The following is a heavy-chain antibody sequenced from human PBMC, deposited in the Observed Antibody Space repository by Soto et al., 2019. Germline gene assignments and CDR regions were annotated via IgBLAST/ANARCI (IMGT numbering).Heavy chain of an antibody. CDR3: AHRVLRPVFGLVTTTAIYFDF. V-gene: IGHV2-5*02. D-gene: IGHD3-3*01. CDR1: GFSLTTSGVG. Sequence: QITLNESGPTVVRPTETLTLTCRFSGFSLTTSGVGVGWIRQSPGKAPEWLALIYWDDDKRYSASLKSRLTNTKDTSKNQVVLAVSDLDPTDTAPYSCAHRVLRPVFGLVTTTAIYFDFWGQGTPVAVSS. J-gene: IGHJ4*02. CDR2: IYWDDDK.